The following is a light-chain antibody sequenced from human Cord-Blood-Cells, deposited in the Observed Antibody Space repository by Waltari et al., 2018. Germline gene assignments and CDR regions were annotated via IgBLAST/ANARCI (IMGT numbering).Light chain of an antibody. CDR3: SSYTSSSTLV. CDR2: DVS. J-gene: IGLJ1*01. V-gene: IGLV2-14*01. CDR1: SSDVGGYNY. Sequence: QSALTQPASVSGSPGQSITSSCTGTSSDVGGYNYFSWYQQHPGKAPKLMIYDVSNRPSGVSNRFSGSKSGNTASLTISGLQAEDEADYYCSSYTSSSTLVFGTGTKVTVL.